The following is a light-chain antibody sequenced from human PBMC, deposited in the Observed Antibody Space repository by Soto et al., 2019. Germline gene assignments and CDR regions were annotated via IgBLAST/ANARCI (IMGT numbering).Light chain of an antibody. CDR3: QSYDSSLSGYV. J-gene: IGLJ1*01. V-gene: IGLV1-40*01. CDR1: SSNIGASYY. CDR2: GSG. Sequence: QSVLTQPPSVSGAPGQRVTISCAGSSSNIGASYYVHWYQQLPGTAPKVVIYGSGNRPSGVPDRFSGSKSGTSASLAIAGLQAEDEADYYCQSYDSSLSGYVFGTGTKVTVL.